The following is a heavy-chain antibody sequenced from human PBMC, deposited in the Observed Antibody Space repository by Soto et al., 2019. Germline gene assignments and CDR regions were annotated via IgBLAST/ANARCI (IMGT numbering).Heavy chain of an antibody. V-gene: IGHV1-2*02. Sequence: GSSVKVSCKASGYTFTVYYMHWVRQAPGQGLEWMGWINPNSGGTNYAQKFQGRVTMTRDTSISTAYMELSRLRSDDTAVYYCARDRESIVLMVYAIGWFDPWGQGTLVTVSS. J-gene: IGHJ5*02. D-gene: IGHD2-8*01. CDR1: GYTFTVYY. CDR3: ARDRESIVLMVYAIGWFDP. CDR2: INPNSGGT.